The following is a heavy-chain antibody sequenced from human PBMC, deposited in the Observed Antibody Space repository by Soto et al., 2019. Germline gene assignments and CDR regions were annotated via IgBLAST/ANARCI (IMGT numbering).Heavy chain of an antibody. D-gene: IGHD3-10*02. CDR2: LYYTGST. CDR3: ARGGRYDVRRSKALSIEV. Sequence: SETLSLTCNVSGGSISDFYWSWIRQSAVKRLEWIGYLYYTGSTNYNPALKSRVTISLDTSKTQFSLKVRSVTAADTAVYYCARGGRYDVRRSKALSIEVWGYGTTRTVSA. CDR1: GGSISDFY. V-gene: IGHV4-59*01. J-gene: IGHJ6*01.